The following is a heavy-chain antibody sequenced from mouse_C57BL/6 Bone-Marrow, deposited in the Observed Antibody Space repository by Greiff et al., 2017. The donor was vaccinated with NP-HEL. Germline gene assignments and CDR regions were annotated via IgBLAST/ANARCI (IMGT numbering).Heavy chain of an antibody. J-gene: IGHJ2*01. D-gene: IGHD1-1*01. Sequence: VQLQQSGAELARPGASVKLSCKASGYTFTSYGISWVKQRTGQGLEWIGEIYPRSGNTYYNEKFKGKATLTADKSSSTAYMELRSLPSEDSAVYFCARRRFITTVVATVDYWGQGTTLTVSS. CDR2: IYPRSGNT. CDR3: ARRRFITTVVATVDY. V-gene: IGHV1-81*01. CDR1: GYTFTSYG.